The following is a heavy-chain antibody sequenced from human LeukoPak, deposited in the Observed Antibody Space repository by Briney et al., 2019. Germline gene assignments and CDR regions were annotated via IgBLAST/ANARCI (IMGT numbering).Heavy chain of an antibody. CDR2: ISSSSSTI. CDR3: ARRDWNYAFGAFDI. J-gene: IGHJ3*02. CDR1: GFTFSSYS. Sequence: PGGSLRLSCAASGFTFSSYSMNWVRQAPGKGLEWVSYISSSSSTIYYADSVKGRFTISRDNAKNSLYLQMNSLRAEDTAVYYCARRDWNYAFGAFDIWGQGTMVTVSS. V-gene: IGHV3-48*04. D-gene: IGHD1-7*01.